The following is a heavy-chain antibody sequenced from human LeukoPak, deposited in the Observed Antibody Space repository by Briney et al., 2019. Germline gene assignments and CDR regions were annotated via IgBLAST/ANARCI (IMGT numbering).Heavy chain of an antibody. CDR2: FSGSGDST. Sequence: GGSLRLSCAVSGFTVSSNYMSWVRQAPGKGLEWVSGFSGSGDSTYYADSVKGRFTISRDNAKNSLYLQMNSLRAEDTAVYYCARSGYSGYSNWFDPWGQGTLVTVSS. D-gene: IGHD5-12*01. J-gene: IGHJ5*02. CDR1: GFTVSSNY. V-gene: IGHV3-21*01. CDR3: ARSGYSGYSNWFDP.